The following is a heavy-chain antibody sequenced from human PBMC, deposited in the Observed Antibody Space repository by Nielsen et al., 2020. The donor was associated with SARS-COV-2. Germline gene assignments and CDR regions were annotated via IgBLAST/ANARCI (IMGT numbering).Heavy chain of an antibody. D-gene: IGHD6-13*01. J-gene: IGHJ3*02. CDR1: GGSFSGYY. Sequence: SETLSLTCAVYGGSFSGYYWSWIRQPPGKGLEWIGEINHSGSTNYNPSLKSRVTISIDTSKNHFSLKLSYVTAADTAVYYCARCRSCSWYLNAFDIWGQGTMVTVSS. CDR3: ARCRSCSWYLNAFDI. CDR2: INHSGST. V-gene: IGHV4-34*01.